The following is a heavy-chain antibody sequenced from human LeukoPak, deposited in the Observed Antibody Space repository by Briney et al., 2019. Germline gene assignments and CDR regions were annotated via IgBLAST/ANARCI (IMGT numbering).Heavy chain of an antibody. D-gene: IGHD6-19*01. CDR3: ARDGTGSNSGWYIH. Sequence: GGSLRLSCGTSGFIFSSYGMSWVRQAPGKGLEWVAVIWYDGSNKYYADSVKGRFTISRDNSKNTLYLQMNSLRAEDTAVYYCARDGTGSNSGWYIHWGQGALVTVSS. CDR2: IWYDGSNK. J-gene: IGHJ4*02. CDR1: GFIFSSYG. V-gene: IGHV3-33*08.